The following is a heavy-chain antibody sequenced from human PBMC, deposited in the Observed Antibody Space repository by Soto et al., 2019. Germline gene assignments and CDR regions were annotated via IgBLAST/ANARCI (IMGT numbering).Heavy chain of an antibody. CDR1: GGTFNRDG. Sequence: QVQLVQSGAEVRKPGSSVRLSCKVSGGTFNRDGITWVRQAPGQGLEWMGEIIPILGTVKFAQKFQGRVTLTADKSTGAAYMELIRLSSEDTALYSCARIRHIRATGMPDFDSWGQGRLVTVSS. V-gene: IGHV1-69*06. D-gene: IGHD1-1*01. CDR3: ARIRHIRATGMPDFDS. CDR2: IIPILGTV. J-gene: IGHJ4*02.